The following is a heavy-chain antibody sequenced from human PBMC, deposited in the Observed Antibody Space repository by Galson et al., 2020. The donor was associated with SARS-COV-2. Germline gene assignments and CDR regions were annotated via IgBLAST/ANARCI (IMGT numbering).Heavy chain of an antibody. V-gene: IGHV4-30-4*07. D-gene: IGHD2-21*02. CDR3: ARRVTTSWYFDG. J-gene: IGHJ2*01. Sequence: SETLSLTCAVSGGSFSSGGYAWSWIRQPPGKALEWIGCVYYSGTSYYNPSLKSRVSISVDTSTNQFSLTLNSVTTADTAVYYCARRVTTSWYFDGGGRGTLVTVSS. CDR1: GGSFSSGGYA. CDR2: VYYSGTS.